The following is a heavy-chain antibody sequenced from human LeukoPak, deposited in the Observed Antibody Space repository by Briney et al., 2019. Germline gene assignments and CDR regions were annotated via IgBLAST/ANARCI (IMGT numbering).Heavy chain of an antibody. Sequence: PSETLSLTCTVSGGSISSTTDYWAWIRQPPGKGLEWIGSINYSGSTYYNPSLQSRITISVDTSKNQFSLKVSSVTAADTAVYYCARVDLSITITPYYFDYWGQGTLVTVSS. CDR3: ARVDLSITITPYYFDY. CDR1: GGSISSTTDY. CDR2: INYSGST. V-gene: IGHV4-39*07. J-gene: IGHJ4*02. D-gene: IGHD1-14*01.